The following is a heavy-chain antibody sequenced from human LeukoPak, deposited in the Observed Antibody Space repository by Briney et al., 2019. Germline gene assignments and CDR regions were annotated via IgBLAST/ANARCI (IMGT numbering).Heavy chain of an antibody. CDR3: ARLDSRYSSGWYGAFDI. V-gene: IGHV5-51*01. CDR1: GSRFTSYW. CDR2: IYPGDSDT. J-gene: IGHJ3*02. D-gene: IGHD6-19*01. Sequence: GASLKISCEGSGSRFTSYWIGWVRQMPGKGLEWMGIIYPGDSDTRYSPSFQGQVTISADKSISTAYLQWSSLKASDTAMYYCARLDSRYSSGWYGAFDIWGQGTMVTVSS.